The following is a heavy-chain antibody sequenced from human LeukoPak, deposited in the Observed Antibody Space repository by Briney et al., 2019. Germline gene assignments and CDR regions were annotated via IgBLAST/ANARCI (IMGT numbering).Heavy chain of an antibody. CDR1: GFNFSNYG. V-gene: IGHV3-33*01. Sequence: GGSLGLSCAASGFNFSNYGMHWVRQAPGKGLEWVAIIWYDGSNTYYADSVKGRFTISRDNSKNTLYLQMNSLRAEDTAVYYCARGLTEVGDWGQGTLVTVSS. D-gene: IGHD1-14*01. CDR3: ARGLTEVGD. J-gene: IGHJ4*02. CDR2: IWYDGSNT.